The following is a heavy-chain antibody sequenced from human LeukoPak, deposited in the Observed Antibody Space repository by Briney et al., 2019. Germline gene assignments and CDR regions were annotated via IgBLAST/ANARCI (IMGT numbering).Heavy chain of an antibody. Sequence: GGSLRLSCAASGFTFDDYAMHWVRQAPGKGLEWVSGISWNGGSIGYADSVKGRFTISRDNAKNSLYLQMNSLRAEDTALYYCATFYDSSGYYDYWGQGTLVTVSS. CDR3: ATFYDSSGYYDY. V-gene: IGHV3-9*01. J-gene: IGHJ4*02. CDR1: GFTFDDYA. CDR2: ISWNGGSI. D-gene: IGHD3-22*01.